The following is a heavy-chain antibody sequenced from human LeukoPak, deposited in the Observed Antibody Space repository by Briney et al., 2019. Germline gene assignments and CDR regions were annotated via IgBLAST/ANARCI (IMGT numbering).Heavy chain of an antibody. D-gene: IGHD3-16*01. CDR3: ARSGGVWYFDY. J-gene: IGHJ4*02. V-gene: IGHV4-39*01. CDR1: GGSISSSSYY. Sequence: PSETLSLTCTVSGGSISSSSYYWGWIRQPPGKGLEWIGSIYYSGSTYYNPSLKSRVTISVDTSKNQFSLKLSSVTAADTAVYYCARSGGVWYFDYWGQGTLVTVSS. CDR2: IYYSGST.